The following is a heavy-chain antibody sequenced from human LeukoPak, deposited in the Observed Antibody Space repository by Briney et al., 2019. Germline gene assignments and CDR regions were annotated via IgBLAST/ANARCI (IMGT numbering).Heavy chain of an antibody. CDR1: GGSISSYY. Sequence: PSETLSLTCTVSGGSISSYYWSWIRQPPGKGLEWIGYIYYSGSTNYNPSLKSRVTISVDTSKNQFSLKLSSVTAADTAAYYCARSHTIFGDEPQRSIWFDPWGQGTLVTVSS. D-gene: IGHD3-3*01. CDR3: ARSHTIFGDEPQRSIWFDP. V-gene: IGHV4-59*01. J-gene: IGHJ5*02. CDR2: IYYSGST.